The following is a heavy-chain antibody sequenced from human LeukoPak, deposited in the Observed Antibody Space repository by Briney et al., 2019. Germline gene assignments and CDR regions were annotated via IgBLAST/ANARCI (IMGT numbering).Heavy chain of an antibody. J-gene: IGHJ4*02. D-gene: IGHD6-19*01. CDR2: IDPRGSST. Sequence: GESLKISCKGSGYSFTTYWISWVRQMPGKGLEWMGRIDPRGSSTDYSPSFQGHVTISADKSISTAYLQWSSLKASDTAMYYCATGGSGWLYWGQGTLVTVSS. CDR3: ATGGSGWLY. V-gene: IGHV5-10-1*01. CDR1: GYSFTTYW.